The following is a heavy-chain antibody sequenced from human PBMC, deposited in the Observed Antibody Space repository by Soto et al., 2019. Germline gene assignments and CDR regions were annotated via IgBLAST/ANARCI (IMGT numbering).Heavy chain of an antibody. CDR3: AKDTTYNCSGGSCN. V-gene: IGHV3-30*18. CDR2: ISYDGSNK. J-gene: IGHJ4*02. D-gene: IGHD2-15*01. CDR1: GFTFSSYG. Sequence: QVQLVESGGGVVQPGRSLRLSCAASGFTFSSYGMHWVRQAPGKGREWVAVISYDGSNKYYADSVKGRFTISRDNSKNTLYLQMNSLRADDTAVYYCAKDTTYNCSGGSCNWGQGTLVTVSS.